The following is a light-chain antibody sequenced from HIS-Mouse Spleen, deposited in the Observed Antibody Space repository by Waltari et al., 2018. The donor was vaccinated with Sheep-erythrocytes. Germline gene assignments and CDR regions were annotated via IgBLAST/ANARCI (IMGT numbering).Light chain of an antibody. V-gene: IGLV2-11*01. CDR2: DVS. CDR1: SSDVGGYNY. Sequence: SPGQSVTISCTGTSSDVGGYNYVSWYQQHPGKAPKLMTYDVSKRPSGVPDRFSGSKSGNTASLTISGLQAEDEADYYCCSYAGSYTLVFGGGTKLTVL. CDR3: CSYAGSYTLV. J-gene: IGLJ3*02.